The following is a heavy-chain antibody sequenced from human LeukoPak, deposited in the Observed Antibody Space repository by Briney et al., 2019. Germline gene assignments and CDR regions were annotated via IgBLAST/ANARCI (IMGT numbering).Heavy chain of an antibody. CDR3: AKAGITMIVVVIYPWDY. Sequence: PGGSLRLSCAASGFTLSSYSMNWVRQAPGKGLEWVSAISGSGGSTYYADSVKGRFTISRDNSKNTLYLQMNSLRAEDTAVYYCAKAGITMIVVVIYPWDYWGQGTLVAVSS. CDR2: ISGSGGST. D-gene: IGHD3-22*01. CDR1: GFTLSSYS. J-gene: IGHJ4*02. V-gene: IGHV3-23*01.